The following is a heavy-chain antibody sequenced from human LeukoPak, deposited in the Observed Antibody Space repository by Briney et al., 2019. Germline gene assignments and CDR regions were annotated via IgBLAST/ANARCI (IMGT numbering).Heavy chain of an antibody. D-gene: IGHD5-24*01. Sequence: LPGGSLRLSCAASGFTVSSNYMSWVRQAPGKGLEWVSVIYSGGSTYYADSVKGRFTISRDNSKNTLYLQMNSLRAEDTAVYYCARGDGYNWGYFDYWGQGTLVTVSS. V-gene: IGHV3-66*01. CDR2: IYSGGST. CDR3: ARGDGYNWGYFDY. J-gene: IGHJ4*02. CDR1: GFTVSSNY.